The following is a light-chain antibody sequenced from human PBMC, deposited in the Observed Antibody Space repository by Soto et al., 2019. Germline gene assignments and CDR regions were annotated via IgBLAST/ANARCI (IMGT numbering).Light chain of an antibody. Sequence: DIQMTQSPSTLSASVGDRVTLTCRASQSISRWLAWYQQKPGNDPNLLIYDASTLESGVPSRFSGSGSGTEFTLTISSLHPDDYAVHYCQQYNSYWTFGQGTKVEIK. CDR2: DAS. CDR3: QQYNSYWT. J-gene: IGKJ1*01. CDR1: QSISRW. V-gene: IGKV1-5*01.